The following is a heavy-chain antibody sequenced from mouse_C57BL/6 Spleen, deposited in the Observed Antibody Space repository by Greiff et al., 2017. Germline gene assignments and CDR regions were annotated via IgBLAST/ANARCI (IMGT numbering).Heavy chain of an antibody. CDR3: ARTAQALDY. CDR2: INYDGSST. D-gene: IGHD3-2*02. J-gene: IGHJ2*01. V-gene: IGHV5-16*01. CDR1: GFTFSDYY. Sequence: EVKVEESEGGLVQPGSSMKLSCTASGFTFSDYYMAWVRQVPEKGLEWVANINYDGSSTYYLDSLKSRFIISRDNAKNILYLQMSSLKSEDTATYYCARTAQALDYWGQGTTLTVSS.